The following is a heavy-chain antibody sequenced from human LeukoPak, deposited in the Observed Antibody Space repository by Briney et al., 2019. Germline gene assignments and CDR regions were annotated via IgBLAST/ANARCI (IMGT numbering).Heavy chain of an antibody. D-gene: IGHD7-27*01. CDR2: ISYDGSNK. Sequence: PGGSLRLSCAASGFTFSDYGMHWVRQAPGKGLEWVAVISYDGSNKYYADSVKGRFTISRDNSKNTLYLEMSSLKPEDTAVYYCAKSSQLGIRLAFDFWGQGTLVTVSS. J-gene: IGHJ4*02. CDR1: GFTFSDYG. CDR3: AKSSQLGIRLAFDF. V-gene: IGHV3-30*18.